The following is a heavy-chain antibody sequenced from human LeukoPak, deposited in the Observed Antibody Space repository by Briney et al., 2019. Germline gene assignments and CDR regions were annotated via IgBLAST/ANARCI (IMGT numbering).Heavy chain of an antibody. J-gene: IGHJ4*02. D-gene: IGHD5-12*01. Sequence: SQTLSLTCTVSGGSISSGGYYWSWIRQHPGKGLEWIGYIYYSGSTYYNPSLKSRVTISVDTSKNQFSLKLSSVTAADTAVYYCARSIVATPRLGPIFDYWGQGTLVTVSS. V-gene: IGHV4-31*03. CDR1: GGSISSGGYY. CDR2: IYYSGST. CDR3: ARSIVATPRLGPIFDY.